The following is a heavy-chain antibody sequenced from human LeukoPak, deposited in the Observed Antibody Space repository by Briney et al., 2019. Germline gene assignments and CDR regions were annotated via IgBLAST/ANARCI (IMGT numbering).Heavy chain of an antibody. CDR3: ACDFRYLGHDF. CDR1: ALTLGDFY. Sequence: PGGSLRLSCTASALTLGDFYMSWIRQAPGKGLEWIAYISNVGLTTYYAESVKGRFTISRDNAKNSLYLQMNSLRAEDTAVYYCACDFRYLGHDFWGQGSLVTVSS. D-gene: IGHD2-21*02. J-gene: IGHJ4*02. V-gene: IGHV3-11*01. CDR2: ISNVGLTT.